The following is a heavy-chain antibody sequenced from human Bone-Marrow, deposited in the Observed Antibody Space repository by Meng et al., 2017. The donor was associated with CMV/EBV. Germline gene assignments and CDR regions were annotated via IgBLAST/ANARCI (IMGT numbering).Heavy chain of an antibody. CDR3: ATSGNGDYLTGGY. J-gene: IGHJ4*02. D-gene: IGHD4-17*01. CDR2: FDPEDGET. CDR1: GYTLTELS. Sequence: VLLIQSGAGGKKPGASVKVSCKVSGYTLTELSMHWVRQAPGKGLEWMGGFDPEDGETIYAQKFQGRVTMTEDTSTDTAYMELSSLRSEDTAVYYCATSGNGDYLTGGYWGQGTLVTVSS. V-gene: IGHV1-24*01.